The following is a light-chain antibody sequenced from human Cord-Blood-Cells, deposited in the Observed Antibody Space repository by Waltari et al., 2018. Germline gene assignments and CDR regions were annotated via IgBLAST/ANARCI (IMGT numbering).Light chain of an antibody. Sequence: AIRITQSPSSLSASTRDRVTITCRASQGISSYLAWYQQKPGKAPKLLIYAASTLQSGVPSRFSGSGSGTDFTLTISCLQSEDFATYYCQQYYSYPLTFGPGTKVDIK. V-gene: IGKV1-8*01. CDR1: QGISSY. J-gene: IGKJ3*01. CDR3: QQYYSYPLT. CDR2: AAS.